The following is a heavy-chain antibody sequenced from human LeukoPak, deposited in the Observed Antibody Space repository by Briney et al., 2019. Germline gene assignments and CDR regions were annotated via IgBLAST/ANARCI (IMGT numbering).Heavy chain of an antibody. Sequence: PSETLSLTCTVSGGSISSSSYYWGWIRQPPGKGLEWIGSIYYSGSTYYNPSLKSRVTISVDTSKNQFSLKLSSVTAADTAVYYCARTKNSGYSGYYYYYMDVWGKGTTVTISS. J-gene: IGHJ6*03. D-gene: IGHD5-12*01. CDR2: IYYSGST. CDR1: GGSISSSSYY. CDR3: ARTKNSGYSGYYYYYMDV. V-gene: IGHV4-39*07.